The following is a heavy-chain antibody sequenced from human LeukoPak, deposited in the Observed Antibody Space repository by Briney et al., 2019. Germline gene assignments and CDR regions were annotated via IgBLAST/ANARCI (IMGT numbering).Heavy chain of an antibody. Sequence: GESLRLSCAASGFTFSTYEMNWVRQAPGKGLEWVSYITSTGSNIYYADSVKGRFTISRDNAKNSLYLLMNTLRTEDTAVYYCAATYYYDGSGDYWGQGTLVTVSS. D-gene: IGHD3-22*01. V-gene: IGHV3-48*03. CDR3: AATYYYDGSGDY. CDR2: ITSTGSNI. CDR1: GFTFSTYE. J-gene: IGHJ4*02.